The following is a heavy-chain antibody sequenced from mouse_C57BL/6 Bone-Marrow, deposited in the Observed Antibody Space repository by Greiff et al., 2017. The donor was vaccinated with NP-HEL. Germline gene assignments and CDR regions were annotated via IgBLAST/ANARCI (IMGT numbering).Heavy chain of an antibody. Sequence: QVQLQQSGPELVKPGASVKISCKASGYAFSSSWMNWVKQRPGKGLEWIGRIYPGDGDTNYNGKFKGKATLTADKSSSTAYMQLSSLTSEDSAVYFCARSGLRGGYWGQGTTLTVSS. D-gene: IGHD1-1*01. CDR2: IYPGDGDT. V-gene: IGHV1-82*01. J-gene: IGHJ2*01. CDR3: ARSGLRGGY. CDR1: GYAFSSSW.